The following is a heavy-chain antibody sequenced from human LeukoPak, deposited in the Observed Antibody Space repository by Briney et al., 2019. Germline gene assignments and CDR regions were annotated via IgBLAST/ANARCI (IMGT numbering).Heavy chain of an antibody. J-gene: IGHJ5*02. CDR3: ARARAWVKFDP. Sequence: SETLSLTCTVSGGSISSYYWSWIRQPPGKGLEWIGYIYYSGSTNYNPSLKSRVTISVDTSKNQFSLKLSSVTAADTAVYYCARARAWVKFDPWGQGTLVTVSS. D-gene: IGHD1-26*01. CDR2: IYYSGST. V-gene: IGHV4-59*12. CDR1: GGSISSYY.